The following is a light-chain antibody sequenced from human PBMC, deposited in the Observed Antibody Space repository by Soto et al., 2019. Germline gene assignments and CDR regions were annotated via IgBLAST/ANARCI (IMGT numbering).Light chain of an antibody. CDR3: QPYNNWPLT. Sequence: EIVMTHSPDSLAVSLFEIATINCKSIHIFLYSSNNKNYLAWYQHKPGQTPRLLIYDTSTRATGVPTRFSGSRSGAEFTLTINSLQSEDFAVYYYQPYNNWPLTFGGGTKVDIK. CDR2: DTS. J-gene: IGKJ4*01. V-gene: IGKV4-1*01. CDR1: HIFLYSSNNKNY.